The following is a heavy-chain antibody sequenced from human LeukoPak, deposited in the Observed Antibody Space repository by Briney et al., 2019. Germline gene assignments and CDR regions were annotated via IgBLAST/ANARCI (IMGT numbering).Heavy chain of an antibody. CDR2: INHSGST. D-gene: IGHD6-13*01. J-gene: IGHJ4*02. CDR3: ARGYRMSWYFY. V-gene: IGHV4-34*01. CDR1: GGSFSGYY. Sequence: PSETLSLTCAVYGGSFSGYYWSWIRQPPGKGLEWIGEINHSGSTNYNPSLKSRVTISVDTSKNQFSLKLSSVTAADTAVYYCARGYRMSWYFYWGQGTLVTVSS.